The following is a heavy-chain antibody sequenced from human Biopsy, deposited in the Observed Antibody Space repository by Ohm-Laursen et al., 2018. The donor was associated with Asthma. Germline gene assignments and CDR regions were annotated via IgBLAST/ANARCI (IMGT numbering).Heavy chain of an antibody. Sequence: LSLTCAASGFAVSRDYMFWVRQAPGKGLEWVSVIYSGGTSHTADSVRGRFTISRDYSKNTLYLQMNSLTAEDTAVYYCAREGVAGTHIEDWGRGTLVTVSS. CDR2: IYSGGTS. D-gene: IGHD6-19*01. CDR1: GFAVSRDY. J-gene: IGHJ4*02. V-gene: IGHV3-66*02. CDR3: AREGVAGTHIED.